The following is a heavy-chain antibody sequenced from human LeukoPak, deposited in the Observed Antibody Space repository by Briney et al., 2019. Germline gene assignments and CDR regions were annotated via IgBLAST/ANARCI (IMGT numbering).Heavy chain of an antibody. D-gene: IGHD4-17*01. CDR2: ITYDGSNK. CDR1: GFTFSSYG. J-gene: IGHJ4*02. CDR3: ANNYGDYRTGSHFDY. V-gene: IGHV3-30*18. Sequence: GGSLRLSCVASGFTFSSYGMHWVRQAPGKGLEWVSVITYDGSNKYYADSVKGRFTISRDNSKNTLCLQMNSLRAEDTAVYYCANNYGDYRTGSHFDYWGQGTLVAVSS.